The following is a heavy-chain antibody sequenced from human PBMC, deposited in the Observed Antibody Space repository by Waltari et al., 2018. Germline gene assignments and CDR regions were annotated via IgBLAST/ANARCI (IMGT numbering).Heavy chain of an antibody. CDR2: VFSNGSV. Sequence: QVQLQESGPGLVKPSQTLSLTCTVSGGSINRDSLFWSWIRKPAGKGLEWIGRVFSNGSVDYKPSLRSRVTISRDTSRNEFSLKLRSVTAADTAFYYCARDTGYSKSLCDHWGPGTQVIVSS. D-gene: IGHD4-4*01. V-gene: IGHV4-61*02. CDR3: ARDTGYSKSLCDH. CDR1: GGSINRDSLF. J-gene: IGHJ4*02.